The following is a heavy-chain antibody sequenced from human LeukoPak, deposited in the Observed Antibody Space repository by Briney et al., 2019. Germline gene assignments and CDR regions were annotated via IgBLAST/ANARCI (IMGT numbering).Heavy chain of an antibody. CDR1: GFDLTTYA. V-gene: IGHV3-23*01. D-gene: IGHD3-3*01. Sequence: PGGSLRLSCAASGFDLTTYAMTWVRQAPAKGLEWVSSIRIGGGGTYYADSVKGRVTISRDNSKNTLYLQMNSLRAEDTAVYYCAKDQRITIFGVVIMGGDNWFDPWGQGTLVTVSS. J-gene: IGHJ5*02. CDR3: AKDQRITIFGVVIMGGDNWFDP. CDR2: IRIGGGGT.